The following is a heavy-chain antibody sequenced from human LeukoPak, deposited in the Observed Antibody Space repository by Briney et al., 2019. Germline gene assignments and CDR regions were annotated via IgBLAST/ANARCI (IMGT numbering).Heavy chain of an antibody. J-gene: IGHJ4*02. Sequence: ASVTVSCKASGYTFTSYYMHWVRQAPGQGLEWMGIINPSGGSTSYAQKFQGRVTMTRDTPTSTVYMELRSLRSDDTAVYYCARVLVVVAAAPPDFDYWGQGTLVTVSS. CDR2: INPSGGST. CDR1: GYTFTSYY. D-gene: IGHD2-15*01. CDR3: ARVLVVVAAAPPDFDY. V-gene: IGHV1-46*01.